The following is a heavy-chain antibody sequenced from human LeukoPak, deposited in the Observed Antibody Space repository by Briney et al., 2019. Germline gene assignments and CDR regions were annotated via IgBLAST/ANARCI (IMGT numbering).Heavy chain of an antibody. CDR1: GFTFSSYS. CDR3: ASYYYDSSGYYYFNY. Sequence: PGGSLRLSCAASGFTFSSYSMNWVRQAPGKGLEWVSSISSSSSSYIYYADSVKGRFTISRDNAKNSLYLQMNSLRAEDTAVYYCASYYYDSSGYYYFNYWGQGTLVTVSS. CDR2: ISSSSSSYI. D-gene: IGHD3-22*01. V-gene: IGHV3-21*01. J-gene: IGHJ4*02.